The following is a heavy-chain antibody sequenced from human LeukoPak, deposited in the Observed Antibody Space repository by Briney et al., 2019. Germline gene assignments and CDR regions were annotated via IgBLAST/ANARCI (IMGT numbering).Heavy chain of an antibody. V-gene: IGHV4-59*01. D-gene: IGHD3-22*01. CDR3: ARDRYYYDSSGYFYFDY. J-gene: IGHJ4*02. CDR2: IYYSGSN. CDR1: GGSISSYY. Sequence: SGTLSLTCTVPGGSISSYYWSWIRQPPGKGLEWIGYIYYSGSNNYNPSLKSRVTISVDTSKNQFSLKLSSVTAADTAVYYCARDRYYYDSSGYFYFDYWGQGTLVTVSS.